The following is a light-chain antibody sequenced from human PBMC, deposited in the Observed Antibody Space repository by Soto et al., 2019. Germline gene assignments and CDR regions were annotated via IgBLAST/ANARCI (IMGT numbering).Light chain of an antibody. CDR2: AAS. J-gene: IGKJ1*01. CDR3: QQTFTLPWT. CDR1: QPIDNY. V-gene: IGKV1-39*01. Sequence: DIQMTQSPSSLSASVGNRVTITCRASQPIDNYLNWYQQKPGGAPNLLLYAASTLKTGVPSRFRGSGSGTDFTLTITSLQTEDFATYFCQQTFTLPWTFGQATDV.